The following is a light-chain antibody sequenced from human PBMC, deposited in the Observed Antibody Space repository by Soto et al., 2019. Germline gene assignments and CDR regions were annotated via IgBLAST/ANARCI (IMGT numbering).Light chain of an antibody. Sequence: EIVMTQSPATLSVSPGERATLSCRASQNISSNLAWYQQKPGQAPRVLIDGASTRATGIPARFSGSGSGTEFTLTISSLQSEDFAVYYCQQYGSSPLTFGGGTKVEIK. CDR3: QQYGSSPLT. J-gene: IGKJ4*01. V-gene: IGKV3-15*01. CDR1: QNISSN. CDR2: GAS.